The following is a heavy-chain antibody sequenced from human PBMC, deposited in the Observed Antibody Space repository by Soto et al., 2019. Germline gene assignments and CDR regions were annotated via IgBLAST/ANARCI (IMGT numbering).Heavy chain of an antibody. J-gene: IGHJ6*02. CDR3: ARGVSGYVSKRDPIKKDYYYYGMDV. CDR1: GYSFTSYW. D-gene: IGHD5-12*01. V-gene: IGHV5-10-1*01. CDR2: IDPSDSYT. Sequence: PGESLKISCKGSGYSFTSYWISWVRQMPGKGLEWMGRIDPSDSYTNYSPSFQGHVTISADKSISTAYLQWSSLKASDTTMYYCARGVSGYVSKRDPIKKDYYYYGMDVWGQGTTVTVSS.